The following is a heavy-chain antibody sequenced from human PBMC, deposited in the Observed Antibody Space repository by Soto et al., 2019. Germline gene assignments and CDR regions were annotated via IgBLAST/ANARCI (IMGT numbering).Heavy chain of an antibody. CDR3: ARYASDDYVWGSYRPPSDWFDP. CDR2: ISSSSSTI. CDR1: GFTFSSYS. Sequence: GESLKISCAASGFTFSSYSMNWVRQAPGKGLEWVSYISSSSSTIYYADSVKGRFTISRDNAKNSLYLQMNSLRDEDTAVYYCARYASDDYVWGSYRPPSDWFDPWGQGTLVTVSS. J-gene: IGHJ5*02. D-gene: IGHD3-16*02. V-gene: IGHV3-48*02.